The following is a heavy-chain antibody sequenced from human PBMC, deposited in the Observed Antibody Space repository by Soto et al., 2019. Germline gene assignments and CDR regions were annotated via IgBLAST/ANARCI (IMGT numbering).Heavy chain of an antibody. CDR1: GFTFTTYW. J-gene: IGHJ4*02. D-gene: IGHD2-2*01. V-gene: IGHV3-7*01. Sequence: EVQLVESGGGLVQPGGSLRLSCAASGFTFTTYWMSWVRHAPGKGLEWVANLNQDGSEIYYVDSVRGRFTMSRDNAKKSLYLQMNSLRAEDTAVYYCARGSRPDDFWGQGTLVIVSS. CDR2: LNQDGSEI. CDR3: ARGSRPDDF.